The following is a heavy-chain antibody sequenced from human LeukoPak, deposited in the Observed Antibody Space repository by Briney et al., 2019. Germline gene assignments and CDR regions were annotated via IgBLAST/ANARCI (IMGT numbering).Heavy chain of an antibody. CDR2: TYYRSKWYN. J-gene: IGHJ4*02. D-gene: IGHD1-26*01. Sequence: SQTLSLTCAISGDSVSSNSAAWNWIRQSPSRGLEWLGRTYYRSKWYNEYAVSVKSRITINPDTSKNQFSLQLNSVTPEDTALYYCARAQAYSGRIFDYWGQGTLATVSS. CDR1: GDSVSSNSAA. V-gene: IGHV6-1*01. CDR3: ARAQAYSGRIFDY.